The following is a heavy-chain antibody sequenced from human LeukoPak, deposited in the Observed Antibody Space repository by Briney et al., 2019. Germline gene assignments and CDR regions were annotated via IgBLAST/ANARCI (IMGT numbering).Heavy chain of an antibody. CDR1: GFTFSSYW. J-gene: IGHJ4*02. Sequence: GGSLRLSCTVSGFTFSSYWMSWVRQAPGKGLEWVSSISSSSSYIYYADSVKGRFTISRDNAKNSLYLQMNSLRAEDTAVYYCARAAGEMATIRYWGQGTLVTVSS. CDR2: ISSSSSYI. V-gene: IGHV3-21*01. CDR3: ARAAGEMATIRY. D-gene: IGHD5-24*01.